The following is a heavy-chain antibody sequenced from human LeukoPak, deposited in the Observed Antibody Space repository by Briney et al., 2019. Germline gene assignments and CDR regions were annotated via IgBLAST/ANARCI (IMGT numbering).Heavy chain of an antibody. V-gene: IGHV4-31*03. CDR3: ARGYYYDSRVFDY. J-gene: IGHJ4*02. D-gene: IGHD3-22*01. CDR1: GGSISSGGYY. Sequence: SETLSLTCTVSGGSISSGGYYWSWIRQHPGKGLEWIGYIYYSGSTYYNPSLKSRVTISVDTSKNQFSLKLSSVTAADTAVNYCARGYYYDSRVFDYWGQGTLVTVSS. CDR2: IYYSGST.